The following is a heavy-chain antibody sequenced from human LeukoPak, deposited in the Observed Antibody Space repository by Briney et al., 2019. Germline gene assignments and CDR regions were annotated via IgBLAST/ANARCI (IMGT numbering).Heavy chain of an antibody. Sequence: PGGPRRPYCAGFGFTFSSKWMRCVRQAPGKGLEWVANIKYDGSENYYVDSVKGRFTISRDNAKNSLYLQMNSLRAEDTAVYYCATGGYSFAYWGQGTLVTVSS. CDR2: IKYDGSEN. V-gene: IGHV3-7*02. CDR3: ATGGYSFAY. J-gene: IGHJ4*02. D-gene: IGHD5-12*01. CDR1: GFTFSSKW.